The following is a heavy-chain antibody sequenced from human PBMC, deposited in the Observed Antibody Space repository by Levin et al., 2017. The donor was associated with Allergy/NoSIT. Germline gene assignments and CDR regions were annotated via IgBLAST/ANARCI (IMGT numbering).Heavy chain of an antibody. D-gene: IGHD3-3*01. CDR1: GGTFSTYA. J-gene: IGHJ4*02. CDR3: ARASGDFWSTYPLDQ. V-gene: IGHV1-69*13. CDR2: IIPFLRTA. Sequence: ASVKVSCKTSGGTFSTYAIDWVRQAPGQGLEWMGGIIPFLRTANYAQRFQGRLTITADESTSTAYLDLSSLTSEDTAIYYCARASGDFWSTYPLDQWGQGTLVTVSS.